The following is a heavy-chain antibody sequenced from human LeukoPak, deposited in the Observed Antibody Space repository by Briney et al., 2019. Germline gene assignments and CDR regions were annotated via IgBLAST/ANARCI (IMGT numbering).Heavy chain of an antibody. CDR2: MNPNSGNT. CDR3: ARARPLRGYSYGYGY. V-gene: IGHV1-8*01. J-gene: IGHJ4*02. Sequence: ASVKVSCKASGYTFTSYDINWVRQATGQGLEWMGWMNPNSGNTGYAQKFQGRVTMTRNTSISTAYMELMSLRSEAAAEYDCARARPLRGYSYGYGYWGQGTLVTVSS. D-gene: IGHD5-18*01. CDR1: GYTFTSYD.